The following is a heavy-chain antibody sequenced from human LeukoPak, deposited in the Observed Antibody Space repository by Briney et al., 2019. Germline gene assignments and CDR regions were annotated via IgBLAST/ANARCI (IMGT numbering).Heavy chain of an antibody. J-gene: IGHJ4*02. Sequence: SETLSLTCAVSGYSISSGYYWGWIRQPPGNELEWIVSSYHSGSTFYHPSLKRRVTLSLDTSKTHFPLRLSSVTAADMAVYYCARHKEGCSSTSCYSFDPYYFDSWGQGTLVSISS. CDR3: ARHKEGCSSTSCYSFDPYYFDS. V-gene: IGHV4-38-2*01. CDR2: SYHSGST. CDR1: GYSISSGYY. D-gene: IGHD2-2*01.